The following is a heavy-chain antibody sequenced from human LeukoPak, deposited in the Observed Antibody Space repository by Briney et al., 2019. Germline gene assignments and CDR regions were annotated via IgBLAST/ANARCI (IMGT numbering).Heavy chain of an antibody. Sequence: PSETLSLTCTVSGGSISSYYWSWIRQPPGKGLEWIGYIYYSGSTNYYTSLKRRVTISVETRKNQFSLKLSSVTAADTAVYYCASAHQSYYDFWSGYPSPYYFDYWGQGTLVTVSS. V-gene: IGHV4-59*01. D-gene: IGHD3-3*01. J-gene: IGHJ4*02. CDR1: GGSISSYY. CDR3: ASAHQSYYDFWSGYPSPYYFDY. CDR2: IYYSGST.